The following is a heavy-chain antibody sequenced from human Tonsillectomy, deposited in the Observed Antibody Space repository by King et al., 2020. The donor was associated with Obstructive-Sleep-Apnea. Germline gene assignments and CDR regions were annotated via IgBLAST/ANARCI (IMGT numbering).Heavy chain of an antibody. D-gene: IGHD5-12*01. J-gene: IGHJ4*02. CDR1: GDSISNYY. CDR3: ARHRGVEDYGGYGDYFDY. Sequence: VQLQESGPGLVKPSETLSLTCTVSGDSISNYYWSWIRQPPGKGLEWIGYMYYSGNTNYNPPLKSRVTISADTSKIQFSLRLNSVSAADTAVYYCARHRGVEDYGGYGDYFDYWGQGTLVTVSS. V-gene: IGHV4-59*08. CDR2: MYYSGNT.